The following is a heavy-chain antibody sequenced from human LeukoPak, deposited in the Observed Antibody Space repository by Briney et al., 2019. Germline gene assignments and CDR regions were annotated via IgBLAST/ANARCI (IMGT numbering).Heavy chain of an antibody. D-gene: IGHD5-24*01. Sequence: QPGGSLRLSCAASGFTFSDHYMDSVRQAPGKGLEWVGRTRDKPNRYTTEYAASVRGRFTISRDDSKNSLYLQMMKLLSGETAVYYCARRDGSNPKYFDYWGQGTLVTVSS. V-gene: IGHV3-72*01. CDR1: GFTFSDHY. CDR3: ARRDGSNPKYFDY. CDR2: TRDKPNRYTT. J-gene: IGHJ4*02.